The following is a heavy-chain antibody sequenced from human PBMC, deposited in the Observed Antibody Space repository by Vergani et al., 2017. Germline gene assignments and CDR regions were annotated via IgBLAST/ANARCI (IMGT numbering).Heavy chain of an antibody. V-gene: IGHV1-69*01. J-gene: IGHJ4*02. CDR2: IIPIFGTA. Sequence: QVQLVQSGAEVKKPGSSVKVSCKASGGTFSSYAISWVRPAPGQGLEWVGGIIPIFGTANYAQKFQGRVTITADESTTTAYMELSSLRSEDTAVYYCARDKYDSSSSGHFDYWGQGTLVTVSS. CDR1: GGTFSSYA. CDR3: ARDKYDSSSSGHFDY. D-gene: IGHD6-6*01.